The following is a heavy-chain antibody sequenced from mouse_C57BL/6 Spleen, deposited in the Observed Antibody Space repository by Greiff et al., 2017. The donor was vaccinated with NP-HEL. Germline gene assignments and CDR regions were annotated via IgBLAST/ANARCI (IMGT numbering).Heavy chain of an antibody. J-gene: IGHJ2*01. CDR2: IYPGDGDT. D-gene: IGHD1-1*01. CDR3: AGYYYGGSPYYCDY. Sequence: QVQLQQSGPELVKPGASVKISCKASGYAFSSSWMNWVKQRPGKGLEWIGRIYPGDGDTNYNGKFKGKATLTADKSSSTAYMQLSSLTSEDSAVYFCAGYYYGGSPYYCDYWGQGTTLTVSS. CDR1: GYAFSSSW. V-gene: IGHV1-82*01.